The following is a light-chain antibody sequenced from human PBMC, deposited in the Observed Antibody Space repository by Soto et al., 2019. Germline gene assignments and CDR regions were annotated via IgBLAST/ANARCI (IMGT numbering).Light chain of an antibody. Sequence: IVFTQTPNPLSFSPRERATLSFRARQSVSIYLAWYQQKPGQAPRLLIYDASNRATGIPAKFSGSGSGTDFTLTISGLEPEDSAVYYCQQRSNSPPWITFGQGTRLEV. CDR2: DAS. CDR1: QSVSIY. V-gene: IGKV3-11*01. CDR3: QQRSNSPPWIT. J-gene: IGKJ5*01.